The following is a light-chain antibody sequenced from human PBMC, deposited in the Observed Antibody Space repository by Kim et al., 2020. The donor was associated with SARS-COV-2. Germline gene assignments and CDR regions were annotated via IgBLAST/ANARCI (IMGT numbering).Light chain of an antibody. Sequence: DIQMTQSPSSLSASVGDRVTITCRASQSISTYVSWYQQKPGKAPKLLIYAASSLQSGVPSRFSGGGSGTDFTLTISSQQPEDFAIYYCQQTYSTPLTFGGGTKVDIK. J-gene: IGKJ4*01. CDR3: QQTYSTPLT. CDR1: QSISTY. V-gene: IGKV1-39*01. CDR2: AAS.